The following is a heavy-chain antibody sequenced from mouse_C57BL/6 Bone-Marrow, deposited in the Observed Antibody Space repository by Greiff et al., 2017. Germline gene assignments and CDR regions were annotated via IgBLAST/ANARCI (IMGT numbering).Heavy chain of an antibody. Sequence: DVMLVESGGGLVQPGGSLKLSCAASGFTFSDYYMYWVRQTPEKRLEWVAYISNGGGSTYYPATVKGRFTISRDNAKNTLYLQMSRLKSEDTAMYYCARRGDPYYFDYWGQGTTLTVSS. D-gene: IGHD2-13*01. J-gene: IGHJ2*01. CDR2: ISNGGGST. CDR1: GFTFSDYY. CDR3: ARRGDPYYFDY. V-gene: IGHV5-12*01.